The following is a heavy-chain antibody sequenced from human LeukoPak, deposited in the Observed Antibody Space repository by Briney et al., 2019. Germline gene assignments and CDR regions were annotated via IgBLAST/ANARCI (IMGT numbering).Heavy chain of an antibody. V-gene: IGHV3-9*01. D-gene: IGHD3-9*01. CDR3: AKISGYDILTGYYDY. CDR1: GFTFYDYA. CDR2: ISWNSGNI. Sequence: GRSLRLSCAASGFTFYDYAMHWVRQAPGKGLEWVSGISWNSGNIGYADSVKGRFTISRDNAKNSLYLQMNSLRTEATALDYCAKISGYDILTGYYDYWGQGTLVTVSS. J-gene: IGHJ4*02.